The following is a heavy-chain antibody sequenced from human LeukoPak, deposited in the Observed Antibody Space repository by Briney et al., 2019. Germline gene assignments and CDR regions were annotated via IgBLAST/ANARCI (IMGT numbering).Heavy chain of an antibody. CDR2: INPNSGGT. CDR1: GYTFTGYY. J-gene: IGHJ5*02. V-gene: IGHV1-2*02. D-gene: IGHD6-13*01. Sequence: ASVKVSCKASGYTFTGYYRHWVRQAPVQGLEWMGWINPNSGGTNYAQKFQGRVTMTRDTSISTAYMELSRLRSDDTAVYYCARGNSSSWGRFDPWGQGTLVTVSS. CDR3: ARGNSSSWGRFDP.